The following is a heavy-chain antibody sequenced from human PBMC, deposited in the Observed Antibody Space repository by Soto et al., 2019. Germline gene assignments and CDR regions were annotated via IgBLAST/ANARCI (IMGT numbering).Heavy chain of an antibody. J-gene: IGHJ6*02. D-gene: IGHD3-10*01. CDR1: GFTFSSYA. Sequence: GGSLRLSCAASGFTFSSYAMSWVRQAPGKGLEWVSAISGSGGSTYYADSVKGRFTISRDNSKNTLYLQMNSPRAEDTAVYYCGTSCRAGEDYGMDVWGQGTTVTVSS. CDR2: ISGSGGST. CDR3: GTSCRAGEDYGMDV. V-gene: IGHV3-23*01.